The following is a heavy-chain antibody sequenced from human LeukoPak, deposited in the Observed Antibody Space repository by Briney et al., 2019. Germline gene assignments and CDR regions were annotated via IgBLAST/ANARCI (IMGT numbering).Heavy chain of an antibody. Sequence: SVKVSCKASGGTFISYAISWVRQAPGQGLEWMGGIIPIFGTANYAQKFQGRVTITADESTSTAYMELSSLRSEDTAVYYCARGMGAKKDITMIVVAYFDYWGQGPLVTVSS. CDR3: ARGMGAKKDITMIVVAYFDY. D-gene: IGHD3-22*01. CDR1: GGTFISYA. J-gene: IGHJ4*02. CDR2: IIPIFGTA. V-gene: IGHV1-69*13.